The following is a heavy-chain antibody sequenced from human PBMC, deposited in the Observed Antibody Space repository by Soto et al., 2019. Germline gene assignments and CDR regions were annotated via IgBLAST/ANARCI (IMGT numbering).Heavy chain of an antibody. Sequence: QVQLVQSGAEVKKPGSSMKVSCKASGGTFSSYAISWVRQAPGQGLEWMGGIIPIFGTADYAQKFHGRVTITADESTSTAYMELSSLRSEDTAVYYCARGITGTVTYYYGLDVWGQGTKVTVSS. D-gene: IGHD1-20*01. CDR1: GGTFSSYA. J-gene: IGHJ6*02. CDR2: IIPIFGTA. CDR3: ARGITGTVTYYYGLDV. V-gene: IGHV1-69*12.